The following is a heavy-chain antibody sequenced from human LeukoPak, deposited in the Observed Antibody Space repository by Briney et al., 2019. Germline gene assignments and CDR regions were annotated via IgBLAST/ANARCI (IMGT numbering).Heavy chain of an antibody. V-gene: IGHV5-51*01. J-gene: IGHJ4*02. CDR2: IYPGDSDT. CDR3: ARHPAYYDFWSGYYTPDY. CDR1: GYSFTSYW. Sequence: GESLKISCKGSGYSFTSYWIGWVRQMPGKGLEWMGIIYPGDSDTRYSPSFQGQVTISADKSISTAHLQWSSLKASDTAMYYCARHPAYYDFWSGYYTPDYWSQGTLVTVSS. D-gene: IGHD3-3*01.